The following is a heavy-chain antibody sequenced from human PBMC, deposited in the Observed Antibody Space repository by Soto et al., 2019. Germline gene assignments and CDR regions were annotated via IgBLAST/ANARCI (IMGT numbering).Heavy chain of an antibody. CDR3: ARDGSGWLQFVPHLYGMDV. CDR2: IYYSGST. CDR1: GGSISSYY. J-gene: IGHJ6*02. Sequence: SETLSLTCTVSGGSISSYYWSWIRQPPGKGLEWIGYIYYSGSTNYNPSLKSRVTISVDTSKNQFSLKLSSVTAADTAVYYCARDGSGWLQFVPHLYGMDVWGQGTTVTVSS. D-gene: IGHD5-12*01. V-gene: IGHV4-59*01.